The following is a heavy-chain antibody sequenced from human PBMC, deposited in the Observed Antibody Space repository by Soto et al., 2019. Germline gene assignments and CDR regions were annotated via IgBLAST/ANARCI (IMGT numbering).Heavy chain of an antibody. V-gene: IGHV1-2*02. D-gene: IGHD3-3*01. CDR2: INPNSGGT. CDR1: GYTFTGYY. CDR3: ARDWYYDFWSGYYPYAFDI. Sequence: ASVKVSCKASGYTFTGYYMHWVRQAPGQGLEWMGWINPNSGGTNYAQKFQGRVTMTGDTSISTAYMELSRLRSDDTAVYYCARDWYYDFWSGYYPYAFDIWGQGTMVTVSS. J-gene: IGHJ3*02.